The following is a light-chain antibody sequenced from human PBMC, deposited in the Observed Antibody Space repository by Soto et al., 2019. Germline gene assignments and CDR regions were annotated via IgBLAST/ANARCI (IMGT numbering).Light chain of an antibody. CDR3: SSYAGSSTWV. V-gene: IGLV2-8*01. J-gene: IGLJ2*01. CDR2: EVS. CDR1: SSDVGGYNY. Sequence: QSAPTQPPSASGSPGQSATISCTGTSSDVGGYNYVSWYQQYPGKAPKLMIYEVSKRPSGVPGRFSGSKSGNTASLTVSGLQAEDEADYYCSSYAGSSTWVLGGGTKLTVL.